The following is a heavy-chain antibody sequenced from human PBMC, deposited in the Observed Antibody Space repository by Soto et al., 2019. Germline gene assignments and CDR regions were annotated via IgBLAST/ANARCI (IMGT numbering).Heavy chain of an antibody. V-gene: IGHV4-59*01. CDR1: GGSISSYY. J-gene: IGHJ4*02. Sequence: SETLSLTCTVSGGSISSYYWSWIRQPPGKGLEWIGYIYYSGSTNYNPSLKSRVTISVDTSKNQFSLKLSSVTAADTAVYYCARYPVGYFDYWGQGTLVTVSS. CDR2: IYYSGST. CDR3: ARYPVGYFDY. D-gene: IGHD1-26*01.